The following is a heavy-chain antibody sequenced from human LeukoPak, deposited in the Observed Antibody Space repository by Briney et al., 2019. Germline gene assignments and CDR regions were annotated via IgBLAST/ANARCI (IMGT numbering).Heavy chain of an antibody. Sequence: SETLSLTCTVSGGSISSSNYYWGWVRQPPGKGLEWIGSIYYSGSAYYNPSLKSRVTISVDTSKNQFSLKLSSVTAADTAVYYCARQGYSGWLDYWGQGTLVTVSS. V-gene: IGHV4-39*01. CDR2: IYYSGSA. CDR3: ARQGYSGWLDY. J-gene: IGHJ4*02. CDR1: GGSISSSNYY. D-gene: IGHD6-19*01.